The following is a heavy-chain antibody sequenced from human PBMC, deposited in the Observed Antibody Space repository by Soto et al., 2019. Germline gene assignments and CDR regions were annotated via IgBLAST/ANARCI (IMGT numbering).Heavy chain of an antibody. D-gene: IGHD1-26*01. CDR2: ISYDGSNK. CDR1: GFTFSSYG. V-gene: IGHV3-30*03. CDR3: ASSPDSVSDLAYFDY. J-gene: IGHJ4*02. Sequence: QVQLVESGGGVVQPGRSLRLSCAASGFTFSSYGMHWVRQAPGKGLEWVAVISYDGSNKYYADSEKGRFTISRDNSKNTLYMQMNSQRDEDTAVYYCASSPDSVSDLAYFDYWGQGTLVTVSS.